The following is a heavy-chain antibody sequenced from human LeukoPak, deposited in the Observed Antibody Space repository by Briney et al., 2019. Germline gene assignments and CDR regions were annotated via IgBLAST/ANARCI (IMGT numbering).Heavy chain of an antibody. CDR2: INPNSGGT. Sequence: ASVKVSCKASGYTFTGYYMHWVRQAPGRGLEWMGWINPNSGGTNYAQKFQGRVTMTRDTSISTAYMELSSLRSDDTAVYYCARGPSPGSTYYYYFGMDVWGQGTTVTVSS. CDR1: GYTFTGYY. J-gene: IGHJ6*02. D-gene: IGHD5/OR15-5a*01. CDR3: ARGPSPGSTYYYYFGMDV. V-gene: IGHV1-2*02.